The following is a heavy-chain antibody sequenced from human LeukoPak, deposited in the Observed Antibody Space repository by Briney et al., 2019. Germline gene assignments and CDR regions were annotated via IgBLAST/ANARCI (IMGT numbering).Heavy chain of an antibody. CDR1: GYSFISSW. V-gene: IGHV5-51*01. CDR2: IYPGDSDT. D-gene: IGHD3-22*01. CDR3: ARHGPPPDDSSGYYYDLDY. Sequence: HGESLKISCKGSGYSFISSWIGWVRQMPGKGLEWMGIIYPGDSDTRYSPSFQGQVTISADKSISSAYLQWTSLKASDTAMYYCARHGPPPDDSSGYYYDLDYWGQGTLVTVSS. J-gene: IGHJ4*02.